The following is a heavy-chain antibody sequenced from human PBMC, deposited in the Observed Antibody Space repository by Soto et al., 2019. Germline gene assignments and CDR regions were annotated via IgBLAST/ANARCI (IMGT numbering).Heavy chain of an antibody. CDR3: ARGGEPRTRYYGMDV. V-gene: IGHV4-59*01. J-gene: IGHJ6*02. D-gene: IGHD3-16*01. CDR2: IYYSGST. CDR1: GGSISSYY. Sequence: TSETLSLTCTVSGGSISSYYWSWIRQPPGKGLEWIGYIYYSGSTNYNPSLKSRVTISVDTSKNQFSLKLSSATAADTAVYYCARGGEPRTRYYGMDVWGQGTTVTVSS.